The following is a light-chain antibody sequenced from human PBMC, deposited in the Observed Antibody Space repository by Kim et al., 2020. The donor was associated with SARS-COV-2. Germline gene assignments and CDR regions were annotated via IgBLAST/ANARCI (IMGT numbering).Light chain of an antibody. CDR2: GKN. V-gene: IGLV3-19*01. Sequence: ALGQTVRITCQGDSLRSYDASWYQQKPGQAPVLVIYGKNNRPSGIPDRFSGSSSGNTASLTITGAQAEDEADYYCNSRDSNGNHLVFGGGTQLTVL. CDR3: NSRDSNGNHLV. J-gene: IGLJ3*02. CDR1: SLRSYD.